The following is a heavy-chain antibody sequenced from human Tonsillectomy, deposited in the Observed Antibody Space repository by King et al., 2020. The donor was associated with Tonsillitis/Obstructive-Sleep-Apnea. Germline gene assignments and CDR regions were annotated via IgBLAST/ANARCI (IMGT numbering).Heavy chain of an antibody. CDR2: ISWDGGST. D-gene: IGHD2-2*01. Sequence: VQLVESGGVVVQPGGSLRLSCAASGFTFDDYTMHWVRQAPGKGLEWVSLISWDGGSTYYADSVKGRFTISRDNSKNSLYLQMNSLRTEETALYYCAKAYSPIVVVPAALDYWGQGTLVTVSS. CDR3: AKAYSPIVVVPAALDY. V-gene: IGHV3-43*01. J-gene: IGHJ4*02. CDR1: GFTFDDYT.